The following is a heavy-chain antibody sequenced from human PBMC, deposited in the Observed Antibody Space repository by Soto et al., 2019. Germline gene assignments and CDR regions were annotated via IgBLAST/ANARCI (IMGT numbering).Heavy chain of an antibody. CDR1: GFTFSNYG. V-gene: IGHV3-30*02. CDR2: ISSDEDNK. J-gene: IGHJ4*02. Sequence: GGSLRLSCETSGFTFSNYGMHWVRQAPGKGLEWVTLISSDEDNKYYADSVKGRFSISRDNFKKTLYLQMNNLRVEDTAIYYCFKDRYEWEGDQGFDYWGQGTLVTVSS. D-gene: IGHD1-26*01. CDR3: FKDRYEWEGDQGFDY.